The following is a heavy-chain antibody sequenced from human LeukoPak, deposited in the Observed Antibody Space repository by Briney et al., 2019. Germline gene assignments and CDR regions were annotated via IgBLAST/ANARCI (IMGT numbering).Heavy chain of an antibody. J-gene: IGHJ5*02. CDR3: ARDFGPDYSNYYNWFDP. CDR2: INPNSGGT. V-gene: IGHV1-2*02. Sequence: ASVKVSCKASGYTFTGYYMHWVRQAPGQGLEWMGWINPNSGGTNYAQKLQGRVTMTTDTSTSTAYMELRSLRSDDTAVYYCARDFGPDYSNYYNWFDPWGQGTLVTVSS. D-gene: IGHD4-11*01. CDR1: GYTFTGYY.